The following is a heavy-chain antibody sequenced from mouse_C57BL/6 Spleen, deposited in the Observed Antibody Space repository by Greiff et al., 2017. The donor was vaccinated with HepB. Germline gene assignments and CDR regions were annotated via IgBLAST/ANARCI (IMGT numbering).Heavy chain of an antibody. CDR3: ASRGYGSSPWYFDV. J-gene: IGHJ1*03. D-gene: IGHD1-1*01. V-gene: IGHV1-53*01. CDR2: INPSNGGT. Sequence: QVQLKQPGTELVKPGASVKLSCKASGYTFTSYWMHWVKQRPGQGLEWIGNINPSNGGTNYNEKFKSKATLTVDKSSSTAYMQLSSLTSEDSAVYYCASRGYGSSPWYFDVWGTGTTVTVSS. CDR1: GYTFTSYW.